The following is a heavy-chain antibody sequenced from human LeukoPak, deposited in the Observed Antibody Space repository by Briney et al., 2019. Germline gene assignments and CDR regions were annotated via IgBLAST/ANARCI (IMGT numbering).Heavy chain of an antibody. J-gene: IGHJ4*02. Sequence: GGSLRLSCAASGFTFPAYAMSWVRQAPGKGLEWLSAITGAGGNTYYADSVKGRFTISRDNSKNTLYLQMNSLRAEDTAVYYCAKIEWDIVPDYWGQGTLVTVSS. V-gene: IGHV3-23*01. D-gene: IGHD2-8*01. CDR1: GFTFPAYA. CDR3: AKIEWDIVPDY. CDR2: ITGAGGNT.